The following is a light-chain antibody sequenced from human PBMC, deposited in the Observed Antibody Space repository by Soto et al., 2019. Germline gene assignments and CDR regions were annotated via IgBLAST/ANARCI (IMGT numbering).Light chain of an antibody. CDR3: QQYDNWPFT. J-gene: IGKJ3*01. Sequence: EIVLTQSPATLSLSPGERATLSCRASQSVSSYLAWYQQKPGQAPRLLIYDASNRATGIPARFSGSGSGTDFTLTISSLEPEDFAVYYCQQYDNWPFTVGPGTKVDIK. CDR2: DAS. V-gene: IGKV3-11*01. CDR1: QSVSSY.